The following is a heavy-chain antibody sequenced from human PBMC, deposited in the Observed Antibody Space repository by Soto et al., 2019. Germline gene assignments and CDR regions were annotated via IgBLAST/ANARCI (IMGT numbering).Heavy chain of an antibody. Sequence: GESLKISCKGSGYRFTNYWIGWVRQMPGKGLEWVGIIYPGDSDTQYSPSFQGHVTISADKSINTAYLQWNSLQASDTAIYYCARPAFRGGWYEGGADYWGQGTPVTVSS. CDR2: IYPGDSDT. D-gene: IGHD6-19*01. V-gene: IGHV5-51*01. CDR1: GYRFTNYW. J-gene: IGHJ4*02. CDR3: ARPAFRGGWYEGGADY.